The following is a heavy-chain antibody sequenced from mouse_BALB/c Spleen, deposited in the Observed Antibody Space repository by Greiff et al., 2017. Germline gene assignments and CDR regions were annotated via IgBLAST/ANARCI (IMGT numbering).Heavy chain of an antibody. CDR2: ISDGGSYT. CDR3: ARDQGRYTWFAY. CDR1: GFTFSDYY. J-gene: IGHJ3*01. Sequence: EVKLVESGGGLVKPGGSLKLSCAASGFTFSDYYMYWVRQTPEKRLEWVATISDGGSYTYYPDSVKGRFTTSRDNAKNNLYLQMSSLKSEDTAMYYCARDQGRYTWFAYWGQGTLVTVSA. D-gene: IGHD2-14*01. V-gene: IGHV5-4*02.